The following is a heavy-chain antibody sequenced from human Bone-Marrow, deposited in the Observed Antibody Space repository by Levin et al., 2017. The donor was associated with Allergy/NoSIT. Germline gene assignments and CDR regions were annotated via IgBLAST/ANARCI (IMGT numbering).Heavy chain of an antibody. CDR1: GITFNNYW. V-gene: IGHV3-74*01. J-gene: IGHJ6*04. D-gene: IGHD2-15*01. CDR2: ICPDGGHT. CDR3: ARGFNVGGDV. Sequence: SCAASGITFNNYWMHWVRQVPGKGLLWVSQICPDGGHTGYADSVKGRFTISRDNAKNTLFLQMNSLRDDDTAVYVCARGFNVGGDVWGEGNQGIVSS.